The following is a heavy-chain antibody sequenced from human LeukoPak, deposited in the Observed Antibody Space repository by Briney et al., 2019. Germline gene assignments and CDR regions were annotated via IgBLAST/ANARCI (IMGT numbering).Heavy chain of an antibody. CDR2: INHSGST. CDR1: GGSFSGYY. J-gene: IGHJ6*03. D-gene: IGHD6-13*01. CDR3: ASSSWSYYYMDV. Sequence: PSETLSLTCAVYGGSFSGYYWSWIRQPPGKGLEWIGEINHSGSTNYNPSLKSRVTISVDTSKNQFSLKLSSVTAADTAVYYCASSSWSYYYMDVWGQGTLVTVSS. V-gene: IGHV4-34*01.